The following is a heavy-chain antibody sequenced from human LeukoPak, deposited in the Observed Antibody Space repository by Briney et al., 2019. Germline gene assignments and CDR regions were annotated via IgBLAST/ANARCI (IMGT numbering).Heavy chain of an antibody. D-gene: IGHD6-19*01. CDR2: INPNSGGT. CDR1: GYTFTGYY. V-gene: IGHV1-2*02. Sequence: ASVKVSCKASGYTFTGYYMHWVRQAPGQGLEWMGWINPNSGGTNYAQKFQGRVTMTRDTSISTAYMELSRLRSDDTAVYYCARDPSGYDFYYYMDVWGKGTTVTVSS. J-gene: IGHJ6*03. CDR3: ARDPSGYDFYYYMDV.